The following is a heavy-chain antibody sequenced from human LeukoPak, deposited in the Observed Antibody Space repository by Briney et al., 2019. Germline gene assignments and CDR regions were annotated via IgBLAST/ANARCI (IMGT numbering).Heavy chain of an antibody. CDR3: AKDKDYFDY. CDR2: ISGSGGST. J-gene: IGHJ4*02. V-gene: IGHV3-23*01. CDR1: GFTFSSHA. Sequence: PGGSLRLSCAASGFTFSSHAMSWVRQAPGKGLEWVSAISGSGGSTFYADSVKGRFTISRDISKNRLYLHMNSLRAEDTAVHYCAKDKDYFDYWGQGTLVTVSS.